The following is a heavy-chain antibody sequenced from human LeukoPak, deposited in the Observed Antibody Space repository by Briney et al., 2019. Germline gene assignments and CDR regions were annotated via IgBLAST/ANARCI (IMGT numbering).Heavy chain of an antibody. CDR2: LEVDGSNK. D-gene: IGHD7-27*01. J-gene: IGHJ4*02. V-gene: IGHV3-7*04. Sequence: GGSLRLSCAASVPTFSTHWMSWFRQTPGKGLERVASLEVDGSNKYYVDSVKGRFSISRDNAENSLYLQMNSLRVDDTAVYYCARETRGALGSFWGQGTLVTVSS. CDR3: ARETRGALGSF. CDR1: VPTFSTHW.